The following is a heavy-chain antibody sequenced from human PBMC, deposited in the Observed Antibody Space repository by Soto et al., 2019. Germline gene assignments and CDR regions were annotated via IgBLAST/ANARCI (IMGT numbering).Heavy chain of an antibody. CDR2: INHSGST. Sequence: PSETLSLTCAVYGGSFSGYYWSWIRQPPGKGLEWIGEINHSGSTNYNPSLKSRVTISVDTSKNQFSLKLSSVTAADTAVYYCARGRDYIWGSYRRLLGNFDYWGQGTLVTVSS. CDR3: ARGRDYIWGSYRRLLGNFDY. J-gene: IGHJ4*02. D-gene: IGHD3-16*02. V-gene: IGHV4-34*01. CDR1: GGSFSGYY.